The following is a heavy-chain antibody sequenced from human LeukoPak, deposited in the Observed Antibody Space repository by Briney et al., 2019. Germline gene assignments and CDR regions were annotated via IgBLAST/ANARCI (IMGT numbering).Heavy chain of an antibody. Sequence: PGGSLRLSCAASGFTVSSNYMSWVRQAPGKGLEWVSVIYSGGNTYCADSVKGRFTISRDNSKNTLYLQMNSLRAEDTAVYYCVKTYFFDSSAPPPGVFDIWGQGKMVTVFS. V-gene: IGHV3-53*01. CDR2: IYSGGNT. J-gene: IGHJ3*02. D-gene: IGHD3-22*01. CDR3: VKTYFFDSSAPPPGVFDI. CDR1: GFTVSSNY.